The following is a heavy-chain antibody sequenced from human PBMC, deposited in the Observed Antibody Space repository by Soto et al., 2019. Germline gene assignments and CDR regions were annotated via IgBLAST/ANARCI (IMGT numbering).Heavy chain of an antibody. CDR3: ARDSGRRQYCSYGMDV. J-gene: IGHJ6*02. V-gene: IGHV4-31*03. Sequence: QVQLQESGPGLVKPSQTLSLTCTVSGGSISSGGYYWSWIRQHPGKGLERIGDIYYSGSTYYNPSLKSRVTRSVDTSKNQFSLKLSSVTDAGTAVYYWARDSGRRQYCSYGMDVWGQGTTVIVSS. CDR1: GGSISSGGYY. CDR2: IYYSGST.